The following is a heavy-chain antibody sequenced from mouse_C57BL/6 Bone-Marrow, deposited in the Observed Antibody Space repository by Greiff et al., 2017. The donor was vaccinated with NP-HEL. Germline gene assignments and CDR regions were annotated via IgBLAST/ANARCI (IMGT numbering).Heavy chain of an antibody. J-gene: IGHJ3*01. CDR1: GYTFTDYY. D-gene: IGHD1-1*01. Sequence: EVQLQQSGPELVKPGASVKISCKASGYTFTDYYMNWVKQSHGKSLEWIGDINPNNGGTSYNKKFKGKATLTVDKSTSTAYMELRSLTSEDSALYYCAKGIFTTVVAPFAYWGRGTLVTVSA. CDR3: AKGIFTTVVAPFAY. V-gene: IGHV1-26*01. CDR2: INPNNGGT.